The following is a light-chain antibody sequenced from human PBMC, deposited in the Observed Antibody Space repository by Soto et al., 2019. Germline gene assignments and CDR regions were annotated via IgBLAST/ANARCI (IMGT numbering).Light chain of an antibody. J-gene: IGKJ5*01. Sequence: EIVLTQSPSTLSLSPGERATLSCRASQSVSSYLAWYQQKPGQAPRLLIHGASTRATGIPDRFSGSGSGTDFTLTISRLEPEDFAVYYCQQHETLITFGQGTRLEIK. V-gene: IGKV3-11*01. CDR2: GAS. CDR3: QQHETLIT. CDR1: QSVSSY.